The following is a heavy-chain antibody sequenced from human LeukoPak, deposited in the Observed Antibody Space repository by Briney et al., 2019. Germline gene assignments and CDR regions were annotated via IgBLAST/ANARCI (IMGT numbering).Heavy chain of an antibody. J-gene: IGHJ4*02. CDR1: GFTVSSNY. CDR3: ATRRGGYSYGSGFDS. Sequence: GSLRLSCVAPGFTVSSNYMRWVRQAPGKGREWVSVTYSGGSTYSADSVKGRFTITRDNSKPALFLQMHSMRAEDTGVYYCATRRGGYSYGSGFDSWGQGTLVTVSS. CDR2: TYSGGST. V-gene: IGHV3-53*01. D-gene: IGHD5-18*01.